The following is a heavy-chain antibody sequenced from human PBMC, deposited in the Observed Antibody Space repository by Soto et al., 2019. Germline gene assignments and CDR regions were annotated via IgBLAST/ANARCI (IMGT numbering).Heavy chain of an antibody. J-gene: IGHJ6*02. CDR2: IKQDGSEE. D-gene: IGHD6-13*01. CDR1: GFTFSSYW. V-gene: IGHV3-7*01. CDR3: ARIAATGRGWDV. Sequence: EGQLVESGGGLVQPGGSLRLSCVDSGFTFSSYWMSWVRQAPVKGLEWVGNIKQDGSEENYVDSLKGRFTISRDNAKNSMYLQMNSLRAEDTAVYYCARIAATGRGWDVWGQGTTVVVSS.